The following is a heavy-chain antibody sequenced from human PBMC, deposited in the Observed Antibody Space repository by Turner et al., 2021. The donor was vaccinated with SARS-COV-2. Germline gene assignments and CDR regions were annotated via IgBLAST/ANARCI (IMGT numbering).Heavy chain of an antibody. J-gene: IGHJ5*02. CDR3: AEISGSYVTVNWFDP. CDR2: IIPILGLA. Sequence: QVQLVQTGAAVKKPGSLVSVSCKAPVGTFSSYANSWVRQAPGQGLEWMGRIIPILGLANYAQKFKGRVTITADKSTSTAYMELSSLRSEDTAVYYCAEISGSYVTVNWFDPWGQGTLVTVSS. CDR1: VGTFSSYA. D-gene: IGHD3-10*01. V-gene: IGHV1-69*02.